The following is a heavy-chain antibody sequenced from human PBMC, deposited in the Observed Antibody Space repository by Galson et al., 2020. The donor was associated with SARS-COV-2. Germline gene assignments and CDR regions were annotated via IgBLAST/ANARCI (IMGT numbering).Heavy chain of an antibody. D-gene: IGHD6-13*01. CDR2: IDWDDDK. CDR3: ARIQWYGSSWPSFDY. Sequence: SGPTLVKPTQTLTLTCTFSGFSLSTSGMCVSWIRQPPGKALEWLALIDWDDDKYYSTSLKTRLTISKDTSKNQVVLTMTNMDPVDTATYYCARIQWYGSSWPSFDYWGHGTLVTVSS. J-gene: IGHJ4*01. V-gene: IGHV2-70*01. CDR1: GFSLSTSGMC.